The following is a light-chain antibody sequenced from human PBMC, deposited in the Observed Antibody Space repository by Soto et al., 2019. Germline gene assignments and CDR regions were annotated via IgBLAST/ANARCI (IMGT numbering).Light chain of an antibody. CDR1: QSVSSN. Sequence: EILMTQSPATRSVTPGERATLSCRASQSVSSNLAWYQQKPGQAPRLLIYGVSTRATDIPARFSGSGSGTEFTLTISSLQSEDFAVYYCQQYNNWPPTWTFGQGTKVDIK. CDR3: QQYNNWPPTWT. J-gene: IGKJ1*01. CDR2: GVS. V-gene: IGKV3-15*01.